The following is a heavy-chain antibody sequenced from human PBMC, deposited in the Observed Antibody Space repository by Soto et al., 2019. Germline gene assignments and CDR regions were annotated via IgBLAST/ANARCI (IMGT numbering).Heavy chain of an antibody. Sequence: QVQLVQSGAEVKKPGASVKVSCKVSGYTLNEVAMHWVRHAPGKGLEWLGGFDHDEDETIYAQHFQGRVTMTEDTSTDTVYMELSSLRSEDTALYFCTTYHVDDNFDHWGQGTLVTVSS. CDR3: TTYHVDDNFDH. CDR2: FDHDEDET. V-gene: IGHV1-24*01. CDR1: GYTLNEVA. J-gene: IGHJ5*02. D-gene: IGHD1-1*01.